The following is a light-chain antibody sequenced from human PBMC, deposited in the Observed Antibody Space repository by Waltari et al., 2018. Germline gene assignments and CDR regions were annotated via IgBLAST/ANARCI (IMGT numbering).Light chain of an antibody. J-gene: IGLJ2*01. CDR3: SAWDDSLNGQVV. CDR2: RNN. V-gene: IGLV1-44*01. CDR1: RTNTGTTA. Sequence: QSLRTPPPSASGPPGPRLTIPCSGSRTNTGTTAVRWYQTLPGPAPKLPIHRNNRRPSGVPDRFSCSKSGTSASLVISGLQSADEADYYCSAWDDSLNGQVVFGGGTKVTVL.